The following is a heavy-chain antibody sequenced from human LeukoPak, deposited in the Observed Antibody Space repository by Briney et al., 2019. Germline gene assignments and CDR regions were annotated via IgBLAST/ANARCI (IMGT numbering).Heavy chain of an antibody. D-gene: IGHD6-6*01. J-gene: IGHJ4*02. V-gene: IGHV3-23*01. CDR2: ITASGDT. CDR3: AKRGSSSSGDYFDY. Sequence: GGSLRLSCAASGFTFNSYAMSWVRQAPGKGLEWVSTITASGDTYAASVKGRFAISRDNSKNTLYLQMNSLRAEDTAVYYCAKRGSSSSGDYFDYWGQGTLVTVSS. CDR1: GFTFNSYA.